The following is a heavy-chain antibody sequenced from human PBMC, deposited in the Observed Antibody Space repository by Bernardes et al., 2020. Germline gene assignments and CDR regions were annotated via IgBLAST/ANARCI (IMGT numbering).Heavy chain of an antibody. Sequence: SGPTLVKPTQTLTLTCTFSGFSLSTSGVGVGWIRQPPGKALEWLALIYWDDDKRYSPSLKSRLTITKDTSKNQVVLTMTNMDPVDTATYYCARTYSGSYLNAFDIWGQGTMVTVSS. D-gene: IGHD1-26*01. V-gene: IGHV2-5*02. CDR1: GFSLSTSGVG. J-gene: IGHJ3*02. CDR2: IYWDDDK. CDR3: ARTYSGSYLNAFDI.